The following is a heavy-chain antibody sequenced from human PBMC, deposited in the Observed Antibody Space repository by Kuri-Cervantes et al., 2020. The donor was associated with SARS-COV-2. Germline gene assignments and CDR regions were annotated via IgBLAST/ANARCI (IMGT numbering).Heavy chain of an antibody. V-gene: IGHV4-34*01. J-gene: IGHJ4*02. D-gene: IGHD3-9*01. CDR1: GGSISSYY. CDR3: ARHYAFDRFHK. Sequence: GSLRLSCTVSGGSISSYYWSWIRQPPGKGLEWIGEINHSGSTNYNPSLKSRVTISVDTSKNQFSLKLTSVTAADTAIYYCARHYAFDRFHKWGQGTQVTVSS. CDR2: INHSGST.